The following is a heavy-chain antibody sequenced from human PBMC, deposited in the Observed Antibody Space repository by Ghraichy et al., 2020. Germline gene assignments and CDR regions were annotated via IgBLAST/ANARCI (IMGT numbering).Heavy chain of an antibody. V-gene: IGHV3-23*01. CDR1: GFTFSSYA. CDR2: ISGSGGST. J-gene: IGHJ4*02. Sequence: GGSLRLSCAASGFTFSSYAMSWVRQAPGKGLEWVSAISGSGGSTYYADSVKGRFTISRDNSKNTLYLQMNSVRAEDTAVYYCAKDLAPSMVRGSISSPADYWGQGTLVTVSS. CDR3: AKDLAPSMVRGSISSPADY. D-gene: IGHD3-10*01.